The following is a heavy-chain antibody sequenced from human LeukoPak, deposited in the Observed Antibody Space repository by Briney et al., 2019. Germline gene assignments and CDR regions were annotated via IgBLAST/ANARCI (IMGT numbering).Heavy chain of an antibody. D-gene: IGHD1-1*01. V-gene: IGHV4-30-2*01. CDR1: GGSISSGGYY. CDR3: ARDNERNYFDY. J-gene: IGHJ4*02. Sequence: SETLSLTCTVSGGSISSGGYYWSWIRQPPGKGLEWIGYIYHSGSTYYNPSLKSRVTISIDTSRTQFSLKLSSVTAADTAVYYCARDNERNYFDYWGQGTLVTVSS. CDR2: IYHSGST.